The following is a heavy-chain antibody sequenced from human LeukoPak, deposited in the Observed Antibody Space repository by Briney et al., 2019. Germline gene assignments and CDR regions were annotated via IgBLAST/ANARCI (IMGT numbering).Heavy chain of an antibody. Sequence: PSETLSLTCTVSGGSISSGSYYWSWIRQPAGKGLEWIGRIYTSGSTNYNPSLKSRVTISVDTSKNQFSLKLSSVTAADTAMYYCAREISGSSSAFDIWGQGTMVTVSS. V-gene: IGHV4-61*02. D-gene: IGHD6-13*01. CDR2: IYTSGST. CDR1: GGSISSGSYY. CDR3: AREISGSSSAFDI. J-gene: IGHJ3*02.